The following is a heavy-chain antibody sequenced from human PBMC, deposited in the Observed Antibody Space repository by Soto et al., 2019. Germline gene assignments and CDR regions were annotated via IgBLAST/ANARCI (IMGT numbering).Heavy chain of an antibody. CDR2: THYNGKT. D-gene: IGHD4-17*01. CDR1: GASISSYY. Sequence: QVQLQESGPGLVKPSETLSLTCAVSGASISSYYWSWIRQPPGKRLEWIGYTHYNGKTDYNPSLKSRLTMSVDTSKNQFSLKLTSVTAADTAIYYCTRGSTGAFGPWGQGLVVTVSS. V-gene: IGHV4-59*01. J-gene: IGHJ5*02. CDR3: TRGSTGAFGP.